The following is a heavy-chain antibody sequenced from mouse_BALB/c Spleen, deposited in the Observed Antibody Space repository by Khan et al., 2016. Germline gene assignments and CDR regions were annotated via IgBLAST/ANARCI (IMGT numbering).Heavy chain of an antibody. V-gene: IGHV3-8*02. CDR3: ARWDGNYGYYAMDY. Sequence: EVQLQESGPSLVKPSQTLSLTCSVTGDSITSGYWNWIRKFPGNKLEYMGYISYSGSTYYNPSLKSRISITRDPSKNQYYLQLNSVTTEDTATYYCARWDGNYGYYAMDYWGQGTSVTVSS. D-gene: IGHD2-1*01. CDR2: ISYSGST. CDR1: GDSITSGY. J-gene: IGHJ4*01.